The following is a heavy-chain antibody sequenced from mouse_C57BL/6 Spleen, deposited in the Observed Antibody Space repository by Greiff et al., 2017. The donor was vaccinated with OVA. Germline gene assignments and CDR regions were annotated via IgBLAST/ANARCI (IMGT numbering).Heavy chain of an antibody. V-gene: IGHV5-4*01. CDR2: ISDGGSYT. Sequence: EVKVVESGGGLVKPGGSLKLSCAASGFTFSSYAMSWVRQTPEKRLEWVATISDGGSYTYYPDNVKGRFTISRDNAKNNLYLQMSHLKSEDTAMYYCARDQDGSSWFAYWGQGTLVTVSA. CDR3: ARDQDGSSWFAY. J-gene: IGHJ3*01. D-gene: IGHD1-1*01. CDR1: GFTFSSYA.